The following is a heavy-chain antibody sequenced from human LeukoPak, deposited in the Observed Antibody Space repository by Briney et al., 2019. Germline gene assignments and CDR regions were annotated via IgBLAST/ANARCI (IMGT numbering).Heavy chain of an antibody. D-gene: IGHD2-2*01. J-gene: IGHJ4*02. CDR1: GFTFSSYA. CDR2: ISGSGGST. CDR3: AKDPCSSTSCYNNY. V-gene: IGHV3-23*01. Sequence: GGSLRLSCAASGFTFSSYAMSWVRQAPGKGLEWVSAISGSGGSTYYADSVKGRFTISRDNSKNTLYLQMNSLRAEDTAVHYCAKDPCSSTSCYNNYWGQGTLVTVSS.